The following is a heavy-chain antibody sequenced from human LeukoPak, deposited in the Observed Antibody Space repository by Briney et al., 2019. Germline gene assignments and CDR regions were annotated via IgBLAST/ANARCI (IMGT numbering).Heavy chain of an antibody. D-gene: IGHD5-18*01. CDR3: ARGAAGMAYFDY. J-gene: IGHJ4*02. CDR2: ITSSNSTI. Sequence: PGGSLRLSCAASGFTFSSYSMNWVRQAPGKGLEWVSYITSSNSTIYYADSVKGRFTISRDNAKNSLYLQMNSLRDEDAAVYYCARGAAGMAYFDYWGQGTLVTVSS. V-gene: IGHV3-48*02. CDR1: GFTFSSYS.